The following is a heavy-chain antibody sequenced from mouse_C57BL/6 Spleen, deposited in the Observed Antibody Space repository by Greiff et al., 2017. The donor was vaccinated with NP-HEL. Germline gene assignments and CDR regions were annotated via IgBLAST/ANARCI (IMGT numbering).Heavy chain of an antibody. CDR2: ISYDGSN. CDR1: GYSITSGYY. CDR3: ARVRQAYYAMDY. V-gene: IGHV3-6*01. Sequence: EVQLQESGPGLVKPSQSLSLTCSVTGYSITSGYYWNWIRQFPGNKLEWMGYISYDGSNNYNPSLKNRISITRDTSKNQFFLKLNSVTTEDTATYYGARVRQAYYAMDYWGQGTSVTVSS. D-gene: IGHD3-2*01. J-gene: IGHJ4*01.